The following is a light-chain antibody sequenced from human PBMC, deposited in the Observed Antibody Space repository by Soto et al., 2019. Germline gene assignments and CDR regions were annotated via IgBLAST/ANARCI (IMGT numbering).Light chain of an antibody. CDR1: QNIGTN. J-gene: IGKJ2*01. V-gene: IGKV3-15*01. Sequence: EIVMTQSPATLSVSPGERATLSCRASQNIGTNLAWYQQKPGQPPRLLIYGASARATGIPARFSGSGSGTQFSLTVSSLQSEDSAVYYCQQYNHWPPYTFGQGAKLEIK. CDR2: GAS. CDR3: QQYNHWPPYT.